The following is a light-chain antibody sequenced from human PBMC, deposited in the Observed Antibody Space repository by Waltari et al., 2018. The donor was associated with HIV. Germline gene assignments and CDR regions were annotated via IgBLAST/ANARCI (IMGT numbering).Light chain of an antibody. CDR3: ATWDDSSIGYV. Sequence: QPVLTQPPSVSGTSGHPVTISCSAHDSFVGGLFLAWYPHLPGATPRLLIYNNNQRPSGVPDRFSGSRSATSASLAIRGLQPEDEGDYYCATWDDSSIGYVFANGTRVTV. V-gene: IGLV1-44*01. J-gene: IGLJ1*01. CDR1: DSFVGGLF. CDR2: NNN.